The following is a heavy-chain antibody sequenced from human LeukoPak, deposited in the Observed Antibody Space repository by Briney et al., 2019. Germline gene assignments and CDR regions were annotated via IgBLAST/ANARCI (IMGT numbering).Heavy chain of an antibody. J-gene: IGHJ3*02. Sequence: ASVKVSCKASGGTFSSYAISWVRQAPGQGLEWMGGIIPIFGTANYAQKFQGRVTITTDESTSTAYMELSSLRSEDTAVYYCARDQASSSSDAFDIWGQGTMVTVSS. D-gene: IGHD6-6*01. CDR1: GGTFSSYA. CDR2: IIPIFGTA. V-gene: IGHV1-69*05. CDR3: ARDQASSSSDAFDI.